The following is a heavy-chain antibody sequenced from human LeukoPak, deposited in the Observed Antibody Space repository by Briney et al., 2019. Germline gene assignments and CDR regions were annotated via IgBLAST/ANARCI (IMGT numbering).Heavy chain of an antibody. D-gene: IGHD3-16*02. CDR3: AREVDLGYDYVWGSYRY. Sequence: GASVKVSCKASGYTFTSYDINWVRQATGQGLEWMGWMNPNSGNTGYAQKFQGRVTMTRNTSISTAYMELSSLRSEDTAVNYCAREVDLGYDYVWGSYRYWGQGTLVTVSS. CDR2: MNPNSGNT. CDR1: GYTFTSYD. V-gene: IGHV1-8*01. J-gene: IGHJ4*02.